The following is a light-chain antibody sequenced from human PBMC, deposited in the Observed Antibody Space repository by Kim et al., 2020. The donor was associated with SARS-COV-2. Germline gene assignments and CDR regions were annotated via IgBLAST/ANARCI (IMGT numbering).Light chain of an antibody. V-gene: IGKV1-33*01. CDR2: GAS. CDR1: QDIHCN. Sequence: ASVGDRVTISCQASQDIHCNLNWYQQKPGKAPKLLIYGASNLQAGVPAWFSGSGSGTDFTFTINNVQPEDIATYYCQHYDLVSITFGQGTRLEIK. J-gene: IGKJ5*01. CDR3: QHYDLVSIT.